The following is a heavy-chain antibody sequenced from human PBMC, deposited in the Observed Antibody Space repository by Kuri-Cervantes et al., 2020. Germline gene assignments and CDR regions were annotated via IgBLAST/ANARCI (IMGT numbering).Heavy chain of an antibody. V-gene: IGHV1-8*01. Sequence: ASVKVSCKASGYTSTSYDINWVRQTTGQGLEWMGWMNPNSGNTGYAQKFQGRVTMTRNTSISTAYMELSSLRSEDTAVYYCARQAPHYYGMDVWGQGTTVTVSS. CDR2: MNPNSGNT. CDR1: GYTSTSYD. J-gene: IGHJ6*02. CDR3: ARQAPHYYGMDV.